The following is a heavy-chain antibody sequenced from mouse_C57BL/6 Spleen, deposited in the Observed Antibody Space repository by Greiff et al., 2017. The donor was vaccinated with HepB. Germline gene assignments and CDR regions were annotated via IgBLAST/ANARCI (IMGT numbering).Heavy chain of an antibody. CDR1: GFTFSSYA. V-gene: IGHV5-9-1*02. CDR3: TRDRAYYSNSYFDY. Sequence: EVQLVESGEGLVKPGGSLKLSCAASGFTFSSYAMSWVRQTPEKRLEWVAYISSGGDYIYYADTVKGRFTISRDNARNTLYLQMSSLKSEDTAMYYCTRDRAYYSNSYFDYWGQGTTLTVSS. D-gene: IGHD2-5*01. J-gene: IGHJ2*01. CDR2: ISSGGDYI.